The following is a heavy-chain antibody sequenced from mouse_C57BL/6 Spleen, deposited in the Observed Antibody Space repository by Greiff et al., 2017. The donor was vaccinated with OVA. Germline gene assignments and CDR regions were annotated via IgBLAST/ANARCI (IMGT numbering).Heavy chain of an antibody. D-gene: IGHD4-1*01. CDR3: ARLTGTVYYFDY. Sequence: VQLVESGPELVKPGASVKISCKASGYAFSSSWMNWVKQRPGKGLEWIGRIYPGDGDTNYNGKFKGKATLTADKSSSTAYMQLSSLTSEDSAVYFCARLTGTVYYFDYWGQGTTLTVSS. V-gene: IGHV1-82*01. CDR1: GYAFSSSW. CDR2: IYPGDGDT. J-gene: IGHJ2*01.